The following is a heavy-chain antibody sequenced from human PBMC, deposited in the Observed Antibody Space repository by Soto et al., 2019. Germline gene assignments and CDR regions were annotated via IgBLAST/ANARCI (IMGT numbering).Heavy chain of an antibody. V-gene: IGHV2-5*02. Sequence: QITLKESGPTLVKPTQTLTLTCTFSGFSLSTTRVGVGWIRQPPGKALEWLELIYWDDDKRYSPFLKSRLTITKDTSKNQVVLTMTNMDPMDTATYFCAHTLVAGLGYYFDYWGQGTLVTVSS. CDR3: AHTLVAGLGYYFDY. CDR2: IYWDDDK. CDR1: GFSLSTTRVG. D-gene: IGHD6-19*01. J-gene: IGHJ4*02.